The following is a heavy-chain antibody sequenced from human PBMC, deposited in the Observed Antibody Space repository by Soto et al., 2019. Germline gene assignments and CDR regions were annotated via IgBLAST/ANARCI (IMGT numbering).Heavy chain of an antibody. CDR3: AKTPLTIPQGIFWFDP. J-gene: IGHJ5*02. V-gene: IGHV3-23*01. CDR1: GFTFNSYA. D-gene: IGHD3-3*01. CDR2: ISASGDST. Sequence: PGGSLRLSCAASGFTFNSYAMSWVRQAPGKGLEWVSAISASGDSTYYADAVKGRFTISRDNSKNTLYLEMNSLRAEDTALYYCAKTPLTIPQGIFWFDPWGQRTLVTVSS.